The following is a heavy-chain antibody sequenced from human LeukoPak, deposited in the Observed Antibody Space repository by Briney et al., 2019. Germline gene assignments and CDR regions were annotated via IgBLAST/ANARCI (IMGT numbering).Heavy chain of an antibody. J-gene: IGHJ4*02. V-gene: IGHV1-69*04. CDR2: IIPILSIA. CDR3: AREGFGELLSYYFDY. CDR1: GGTFSSYA. Sequence: GASVKVSCKASGGTFSSYAISWVRQAPGQGLEWMGRIIPILSIANYAQKFQGRVTITADKSTSTAYMELSSLRSEDTAVYYCAREGFGELLSYYFDYWGQGTLVTVSS. D-gene: IGHD3-10*01.